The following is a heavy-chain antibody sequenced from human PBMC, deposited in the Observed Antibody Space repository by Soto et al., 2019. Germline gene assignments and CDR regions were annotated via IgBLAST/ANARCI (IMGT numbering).Heavy chain of an antibody. CDR2: ISSSSSYI. J-gene: IGHJ6*02. CDR3: ARGKNSYYYGMDV. V-gene: IGHV3-21*01. CDR1: GFTFSSYS. Sequence: GGSLRLSCAASGFTFSSYSMNWVRQAPGKGLEWVSSISSSSSYIYYADSVKGRFTISRDNAKNSLYLQMNSLRAEDTAVYYCARGKNSYYYGMDVWGQGTTVTVSS.